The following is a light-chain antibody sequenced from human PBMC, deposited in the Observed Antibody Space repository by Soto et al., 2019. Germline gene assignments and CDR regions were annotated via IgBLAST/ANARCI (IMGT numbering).Light chain of an antibody. CDR2: SNS. V-gene: IGLV1-40*01. CDR3: QSYDSSLSSYV. J-gene: IGLJ1*01. CDR1: SSNIGAGYD. Sequence: VLTQPPSVSGAPGQRVTISCTGSSSNIGAGYDVHWYQQLPGTAPKLLIYSNSNRPSGVPDRFSGSKSGSSASLAITGLQDEDEADYYCQSYDSSLSSYVFGSGTKVTVL.